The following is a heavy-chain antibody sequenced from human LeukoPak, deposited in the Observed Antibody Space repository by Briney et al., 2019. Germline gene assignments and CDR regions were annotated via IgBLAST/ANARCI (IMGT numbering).Heavy chain of an antibody. Sequence: PWETLSLTCTVSDTSINTYYWSWIRQPAGKGLEWIGHIYTTGTTNYNPSLKSRVTMSIDTSKNQFSLNLRSVTAADTAVYYCAKVAKYYYGSETYFFFDHWGQGTLVTVSS. D-gene: IGHD3-10*01. V-gene: IGHV4-4*07. CDR1: DTSINTYY. CDR2: IYTTGTT. J-gene: IGHJ4*02. CDR3: AKVAKYYYGSETYFFFDH.